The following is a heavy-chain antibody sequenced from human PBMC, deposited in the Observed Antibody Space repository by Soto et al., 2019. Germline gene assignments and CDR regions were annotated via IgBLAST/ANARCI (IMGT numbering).Heavy chain of an antibody. V-gene: IGHV4-31*03. D-gene: IGHD7-27*01. CDR3: ARVGVQRSILGGAFDI. CDR2: IYYSGST. Sequence: SETLSLTCTVSGGSISSGGYYWSWIRQHPGKGLEWIGYIYYSGSTYYNPSLKSRVTISVDTSKSQFSLKLSSVTAADTAVYYCARVGVQRSILGGAFDIWGQGTMVTVSS. CDR1: GGSISSGGYY. J-gene: IGHJ3*02.